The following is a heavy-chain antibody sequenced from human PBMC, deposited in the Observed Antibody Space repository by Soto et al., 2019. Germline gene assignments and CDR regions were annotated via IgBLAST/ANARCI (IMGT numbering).Heavy chain of an antibody. D-gene: IGHD3-22*01. CDR1: GGTFNNYG. CDR3: ARPRSYYYDSSAERAFDI. CDR2: IIPLFGTA. J-gene: IGHJ3*02. V-gene: IGHV1-69*13. Sequence: RASVKLPRKVSGGTFNNYGISWVRQAPGQGPEWLGGIIPLFGTANYAQRFQGRVTITADESTSTAYMELSSLRSEDTAVYYCARPRSYYYDSSAERAFDIWGQGTMVTVSS.